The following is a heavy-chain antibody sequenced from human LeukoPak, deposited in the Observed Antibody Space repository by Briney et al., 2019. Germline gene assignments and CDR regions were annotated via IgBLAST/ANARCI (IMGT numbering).Heavy chain of an antibody. J-gene: IGHJ4*02. Sequence: PGGSLRLSCAASGFTFSNYGMHWVRQAPGKGLEWVAIIWYAGSNTYYADSVKGRFTISRDDSRNTLFLQMNSLRADDTALYYCAKDRCTAGVDRCYIDYWGQGTLVTVSS. CDR2: IWYAGSNT. CDR3: AKDRCTAGVDRCYIDY. D-gene: IGHD2-8*02. V-gene: IGHV3-30*02. CDR1: GFTFSNYG.